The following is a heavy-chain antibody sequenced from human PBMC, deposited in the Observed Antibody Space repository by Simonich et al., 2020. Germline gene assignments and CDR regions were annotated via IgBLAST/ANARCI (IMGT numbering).Heavy chain of an antibody. J-gene: IGHJ6*02. V-gene: IGHV4-38-2*01. CDR1: GYSISSCYY. D-gene: IGHD6-13*01. CDR3: ARVGYSNYYYYGMDV. Sequence: QVQLQESGPGLVKPSETLSLTCAVSGYSISSCYYWGWIRQPPGKGLEWIGSIYHSGSTNYNPSLKSRVTISVDTSKNQFSLKLSSVTAADTAVYYCARVGYSNYYYYGMDVWGQGTTVTVSS. CDR2: IYHSGST.